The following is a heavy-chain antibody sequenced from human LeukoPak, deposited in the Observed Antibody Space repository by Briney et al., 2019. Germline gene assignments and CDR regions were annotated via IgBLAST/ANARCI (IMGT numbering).Heavy chain of an antibody. Sequence: GEPLKISCQVSGYTFTSSWIGWLRQMPGKGLEWMGIIYPADSDTRYKPSFEGQVTISADKSISTAYLQWSSLKASDTAMYYCARRYCSGGTCYFDYWGQGTQVTVS. D-gene: IGHD2-15*01. V-gene: IGHV5-51*01. CDR3: ARRYCSGGTCYFDY. CDR1: GYTFTSSW. CDR2: IYPADSDT. J-gene: IGHJ4*02.